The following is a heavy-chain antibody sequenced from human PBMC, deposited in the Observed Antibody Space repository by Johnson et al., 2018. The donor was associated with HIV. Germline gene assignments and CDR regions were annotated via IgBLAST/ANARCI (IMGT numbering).Heavy chain of an antibody. CDR3: ARDLVVGDHSTPLTHAFDI. CDR2: ISYDGSNK. J-gene: IGHJ3*02. CDR1: GFTFSSYA. V-gene: IGHV3-30*04. Sequence: QVQLVESGGGVVQPGRSLRLSCAASGFTFSSYAMHWVRQAPGKGLEWVAVISYDGSNKYYADSVKGRFTISRDISKNTLYLQMNSLRAEDTAVYYCARDLVVGDHSTPLTHAFDIWGQGTMVTVSS. D-gene: IGHD1-26*01.